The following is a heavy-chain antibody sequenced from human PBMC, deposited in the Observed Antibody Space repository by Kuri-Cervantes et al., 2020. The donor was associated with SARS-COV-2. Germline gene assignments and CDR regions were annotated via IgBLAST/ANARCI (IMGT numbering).Heavy chain of an antibody. CDR1: GGSLGSGDYY. CDR2: IYYSGSA. D-gene: IGHD6-13*01. CDR3: AREDSSSWLFSYDY. J-gene: IGHJ4*02. V-gene: IGHV4-61*08. Sequence: SETLSLTCTVAGGSLGSGDYYWTWVRQPPGKGLEWIGNIYYSGSAFYNPSLKSRVTMSLDMSKSQFSLRLTSVTADDTAVYYCAREDSSSWLFSYDYWGQGTLVTVSS.